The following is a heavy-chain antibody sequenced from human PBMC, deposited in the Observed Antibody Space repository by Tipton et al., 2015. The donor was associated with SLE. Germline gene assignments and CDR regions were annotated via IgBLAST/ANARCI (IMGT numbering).Heavy chain of an antibody. D-gene: IGHD2/OR15-2a*01. Sequence: GSLRLSCAASGFTVSSNYMSWVRQPPGKGLEWIGEIYPGGSTNYSPSLKSRVTISVDTSKNQFSLRLSSVTAADTAVYYCARGAAFLGYWGQGTLVTVSS. CDR3: ARGAAFLGY. V-gene: IGHV4-34*01. CDR1: GFTVSSNY. CDR2: IYPGGST. J-gene: IGHJ4*02.